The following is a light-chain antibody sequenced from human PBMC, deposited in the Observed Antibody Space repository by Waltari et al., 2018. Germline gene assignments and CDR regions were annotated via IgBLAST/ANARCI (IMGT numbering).Light chain of an antibody. CDR2: GAS. CDR1: QSVSSNY. V-gene: IGKV3-20*01. CDR3: QQYGSSPLT. J-gene: IGKJ3*01. Sequence: ELVLPQSPGTLSLSPGEGATLSCRASQSVSSNYLTWYQQKPGQAPRLLIYGASSRATGIPARFSGSGSGTDFTLTISRLEPEDFAVYYCQQYGSSPLTFGPGTKVDIK.